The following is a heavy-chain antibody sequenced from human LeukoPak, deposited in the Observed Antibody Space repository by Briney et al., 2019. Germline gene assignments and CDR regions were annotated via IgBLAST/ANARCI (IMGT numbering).Heavy chain of an antibody. V-gene: IGHV1-18*01. CDR1: GYTFSTYG. D-gene: IGHD3-22*01. CDR2: ISAYNGNT. CDR3: ARHAGSGYDY. J-gene: IGHJ4*02. Sequence: ASVKVSCKASGYTFSTYGITWVRQAPGQGLEWMGWISAYNGNTNYAQNFQGRVTMTTDTSTSTAYMELSSLTSDDTAVYYCARHAGSGYDYWGQGTLVTVSS.